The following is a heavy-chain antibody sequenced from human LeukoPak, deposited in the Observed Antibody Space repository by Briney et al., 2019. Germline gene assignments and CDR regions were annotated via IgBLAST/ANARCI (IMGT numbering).Heavy chain of an antibody. CDR3: ARVTAAAGSGY. CDR1: GFIFNHYA. J-gene: IGHJ4*02. V-gene: IGHV3-23*01. CDR2: IRGGGDAR. Sequence: GGSLRLSCSASGFIFNHYAMSWVRQAPGKGLEWVSTIRGGGDARSFADSVRGRFTISRDNSKNTVYLQMNSLRAEDTAVYYCARVTAAAGSGYWGQGTLVTVSS. D-gene: IGHD6-13*01.